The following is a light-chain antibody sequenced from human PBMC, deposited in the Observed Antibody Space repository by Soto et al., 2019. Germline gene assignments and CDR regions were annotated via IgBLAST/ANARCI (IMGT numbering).Light chain of an antibody. J-gene: IGKJ5*01. CDR1: QDINKN. Sequence: DIQMTQSPSSLSASVGDRVTIPCQASQDINKNLIWYQQKPGKAPKLLIYAASSLQSGVPSRFSGSGSGTDFTLTISSLQPEDFATYYCQQSYSTLITFGQGTRLEIK. V-gene: IGKV1-39*01. CDR2: AAS. CDR3: QQSYSTLIT.